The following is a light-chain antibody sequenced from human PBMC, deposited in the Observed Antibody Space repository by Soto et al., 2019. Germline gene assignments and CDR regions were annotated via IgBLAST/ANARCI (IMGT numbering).Light chain of an antibody. CDR3: QQYNNWPQT. Sequence: EIVMTQSPATLSVSPGERATLSCRASQSVSSNLAWYQQKPGQAPRLLIYGASTRATGIPARFSGSGSGTEFTLTISSLQSEDFAVYYCQQYNNWPQTVGPGTKVDSK. CDR1: QSVSSN. J-gene: IGKJ3*01. V-gene: IGKV3D-15*01. CDR2: GAS.